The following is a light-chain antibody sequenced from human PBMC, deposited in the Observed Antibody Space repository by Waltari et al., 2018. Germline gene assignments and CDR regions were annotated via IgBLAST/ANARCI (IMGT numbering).Light chain of an antibody. J-gene: IGKJ3*01. CDR1: QGTSNY. CDR3: QTYYSPPFT. Sequence: DIQMTQSPSSLSASVGDRVTITCRASQGTSNYLAWYQQKPGKVPQLLIYAASTLQSGVPSRFSGSGSVTHFTLTIASLQPEDVATYYCQTYYSPPFTFGPGTTVDIK. CDR2: AAS. V-gene: IGKV1-27*01.